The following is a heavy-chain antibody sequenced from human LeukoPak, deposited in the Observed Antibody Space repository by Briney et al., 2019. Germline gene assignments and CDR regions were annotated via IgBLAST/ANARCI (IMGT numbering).Heavy chain of an antibody. CDR3: ARSMVRGVIPSYYFDY. Sequence: SETLSLTCTVSGGSISSYYWSWIRQPAGKGLEWIGRVHTSGTTNYNPSLKSRVTMSVDTSKNQFSLKLSSVTAADTAVYYCARSMVRGVIPSYYFDYWGQGTLVTVSS. D-gene: IGHD3-10*01. CDR2: VHTSGTT. J-gene: IGHJ4*02. V-gene: IGHV4-4*07. CDR1: GGSISSYY.